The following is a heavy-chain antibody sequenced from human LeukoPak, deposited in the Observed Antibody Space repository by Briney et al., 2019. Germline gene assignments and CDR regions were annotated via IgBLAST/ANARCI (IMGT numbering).Heavy chain of an antibody. CDR2: TNPNSGAT. V-gene: IGHV1-2*02. D-gene: IGHD3-10*01. J-gene: IGHJ4*02. CDR3: ARGDYYGSGRPTNAFDY. CDR1: GYTFTGYY. Sequence: GASVKVSCKASGYTFTGYYIHWVRQAPGQGLEWMGWTNPNSGATNYAQKFQGRVTMTRDTSISTAYMELSRLRSDDTAVYYCARGDYYGSGRPTNAFDYWGQGTLVTVSS.